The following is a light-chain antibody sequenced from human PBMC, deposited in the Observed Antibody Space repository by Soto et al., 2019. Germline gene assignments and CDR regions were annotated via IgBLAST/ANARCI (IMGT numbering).Light chain of an antibody. J-gene: IGLJ1*01. CDR3: CSYAGTFIYV. V-gene: IGLV2-11*01. Sequence: QSALTQPRSVSGSPGQSVTISCTGTSSDVGGYNDVSWYQQHPGKAPKLMIYDVSKRPSGVPDRLSGSKSDNTASLTISGLQAEDEADYYCCSYAGTFIYVLGTGTKLTVL. CDR2: DVS. CDR1: SSDVGGYND.